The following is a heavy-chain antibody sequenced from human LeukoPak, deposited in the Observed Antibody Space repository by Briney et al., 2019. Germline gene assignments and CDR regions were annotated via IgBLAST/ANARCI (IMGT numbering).Heavy chain of an antibody. CDR2: IKEDGSEK. D-gene: IGHD4-23*01. CDR1: GFTFSSFW. Sequence: GGSLRLSCAASGFTFSSFWMIWVRQAPGKGLEWVANIKEDGSEKYYVDSVKGRFTISRDNAKNSLYLQMNSLRAEATAVYFCARYNGGNTYYFDYWGQGTPVTVSS. CDR3: ARYNGGNTYYFDY. V-gene: IGHV3-7*03. J-gene: IGHJ4*02.